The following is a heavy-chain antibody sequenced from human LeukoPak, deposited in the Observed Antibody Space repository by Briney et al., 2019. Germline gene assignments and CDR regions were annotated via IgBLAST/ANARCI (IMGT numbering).Heavy chain of an antibody. V-gene: IGHV4-38-2*01. D-gene: IGHD1-7*01. CDR2: IYHSGST. Sequence: SEALSLTCAVSGYSISSGYYWGWIRQPPEKGLEWIGSIYHSGSTYYNPSLKSRVTISVDTSKNQFSLKLSSVTAADTAVYYCARLVVDWNYAGYFDYWGQGTLVTVSS. J-gene: IGHJ4*02. CDR1: GYSISSGYY. CDR3: ARLVVDWNYAGYFDY.